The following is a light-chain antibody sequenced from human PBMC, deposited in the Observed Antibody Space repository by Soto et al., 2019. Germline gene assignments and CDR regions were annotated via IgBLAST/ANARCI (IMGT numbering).Light chain of an antibody. J-gene: IGLJ3*02. CDR2: EVN. Sequence: QSALTQPASVSGSPGQSITISCTGTSSDVGNYNSVSWYQQHPGKAPKLVIYEVNIRPSGVSNRFSGFKSGNTASLTISGLQAEDEADYYCSSYTGGSSLVFGGGTKLTVL. CDR3: SSYTGGSSLV. V-gene: IGLV2-14*03. CDR1: SSDVGNYNS.